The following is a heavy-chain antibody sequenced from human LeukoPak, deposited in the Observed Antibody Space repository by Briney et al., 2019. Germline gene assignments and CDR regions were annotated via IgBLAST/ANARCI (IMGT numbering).Heavy chain of an antibody. CDR2: INAGNGNT. J-gene: IGHJ2*01. D-gene: IGHD6-19*01. Sequence: ASMKVSCKASGYTFTSYAMHWVRQAPGQTLEWMGWINAGNGNTKYSQNFQGRVTFTRDTSASTAYMELSSLRSEDTAVYYCARPIGYSSGGFDLWGRGTLVTVSS. CDR1: GYTFTSYA. CDR3: ARPIGYSSGGFDL. V-gene: IGHV1-3*01.